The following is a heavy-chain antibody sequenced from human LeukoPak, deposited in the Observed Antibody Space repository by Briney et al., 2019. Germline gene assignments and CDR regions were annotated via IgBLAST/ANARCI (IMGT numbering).Heavy chain of an antibody. CDR3: AREGSYYDSSGYYQRGAFDI. D-gene: IGHD3-22*01. CDR2: ISSNGDST. Sequence: GGSLRLSCSASGFTFRSFAMFWVRQAPGKGLEYVSAISSNGDSTHYTDSLRGRFTISRDNAKKSLYLQMNSLRAEDTAVYYCAREGSYYDSSGYYQRGAFDIWGQGTMVTVSS. V-gene: IGHV3-64*04. CDR1: GFTFRSFA. J-gene: IGHJ3*02.